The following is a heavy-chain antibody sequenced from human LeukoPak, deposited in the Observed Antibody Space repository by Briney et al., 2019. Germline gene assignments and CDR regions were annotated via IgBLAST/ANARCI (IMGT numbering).Heavy chain of an antibody. CDR2: ISASGSS. D-gene: IGHD6-25*01. CDR1: GGSLSSYY. CDR3: ATEGGGPRWLDP. Sequence: SETPSLTCSVSGGSLSSYYWSWIRQPAGKGLEWIGRISASGSSNYNPSLRSRVIMSVDTPKNQFSLNLSSVTAADTAVYYCATEGGGPRWLDPWGQGTLVTVSS. V-gene: IGHV4-4*07. J-gene: IGHJ5*02.